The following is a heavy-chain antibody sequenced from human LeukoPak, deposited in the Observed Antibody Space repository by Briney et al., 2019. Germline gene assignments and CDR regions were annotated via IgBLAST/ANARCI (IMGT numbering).Heavy chain of an antibody. CDR1: GGSISSGSYY. CDR2: IYTSGST. V-gene: IGHV4-61*02. Sequence: SQTLSLTCTVSGGSISSGSYYWSWIRQPAGKGLEWIGRIYTSGSTNYNPSLKSRVTISVDTSKNQFSLKLSSVTAADTAVYYCARGLDNYGYKFDYWGQGTLVTVSS. D-gene: IGHD5-18*01. J-gene: IGHJ4*02. CDR3: ARGLDNYGYKFDY.